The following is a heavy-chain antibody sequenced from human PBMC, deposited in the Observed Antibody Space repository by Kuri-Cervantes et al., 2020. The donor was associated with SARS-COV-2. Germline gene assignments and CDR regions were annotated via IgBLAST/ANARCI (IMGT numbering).Heavy chain of an antibody. J-gene: IGHJ4*02. CDR3: ARDRGSDGGDLYFDY. CDR2: ITRSGSTL. Sequence: GESLKISCAAPGFTFTSYSLNWVRQAPGKGLEWLSYITRSGSTLHYADSVKGRFTISRDNAKNLLFLQMNSLRDEDTAVYYCARDRGSDGGDLYFDYWGQGTLVTVSS. CDR1: GFTFTSYS. D-gene: IGHD1-26*01. V-gene: IGHV3-48*02.